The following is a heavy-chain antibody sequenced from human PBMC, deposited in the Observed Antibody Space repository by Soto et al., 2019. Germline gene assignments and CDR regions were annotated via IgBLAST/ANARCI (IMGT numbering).Heavy chain of an antibody. CDR2: ISSNGGST. Sequence: GALRLFCGASGFTFSWFALPLGRQAPGKGLEYVSAISSNGGSTYYANSVKGRFTISRDNSKNTLYLQMGSLRAEDMAVYYCARGLGYAFDIWGQGTMVTVSS. CDR3: ARGLGYAFDI. J-gene: IGHJ3*02. V-gene: IGHV3-64*01. D-gene: IGHD2-15*01. CDR1: GFTFSWFA.